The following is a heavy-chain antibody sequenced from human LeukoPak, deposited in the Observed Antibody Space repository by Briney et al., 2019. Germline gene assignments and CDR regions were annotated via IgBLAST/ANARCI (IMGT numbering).Heavy chain of an antibody. Sequence: ASVKVSCKASGYTFTSYAMHWVRQAPGQRLEWMGWINAGNGNTKYSQEFQGRVTITRDTSASTAYMELSSLRSEDMAVYYCARASDAGTTGSKVFDYWGQGTLVTVSS. J-gene: IGHJ4*02. D-gene: IGHD1-1*01. V-gene: IGHV1-3*03. CDR2: INAGNGNT. CDR1: GYTFTSYA. CDR3: ARASDAGTTGSKVFDY.